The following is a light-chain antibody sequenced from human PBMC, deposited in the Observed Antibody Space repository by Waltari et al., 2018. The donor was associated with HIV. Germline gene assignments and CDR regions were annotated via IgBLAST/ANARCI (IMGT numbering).Light chain of an antibody. CDR2: DAS. CDR1: QSISNF. Sequence: EIVLTQSPSTLSLSPGESAALSCRASQSISNFLAWYQHKPGQAPRLLIYDASNRATGIPARFSGSGSGTDFTLTISSLEPEDFAVYYCQQRSNWPPYTFGQGTKLEIK. V-gene: IGKV3-11*01. J-gene: IGKJ2*01. CDR3: QQRSNWPPYT.